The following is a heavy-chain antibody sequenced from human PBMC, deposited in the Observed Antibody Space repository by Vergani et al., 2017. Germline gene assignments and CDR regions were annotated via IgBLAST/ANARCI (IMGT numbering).Heavy chain of an antibody. J-gene: IGHJ4*02. Sequence: QVQLQESGPGLVKPSQTLSLTCTVSGGSISSGSYYWSWIRQPAGKGLEWIGRIYTSGSTNYNPSLKSRVTISVDTSKNQFSLKLSSVTAADTAVYYCARDEYYYDSSGYRFWGQGTLVAVSS. CDR3: ARDEYYYDSSGYRF. CDR2: IYTSGST. D-gene: IGHD3-22*01. V-gene: IGHV4-61*02. CDR1: GGSISSGSYY.